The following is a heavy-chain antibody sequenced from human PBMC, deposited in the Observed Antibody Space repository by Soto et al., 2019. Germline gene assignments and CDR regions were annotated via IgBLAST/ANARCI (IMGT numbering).Heavy chain of an antibody. J-gene: IGHJ3*02. CDR2: IKSKTDGGTT. Sequence: AAGSLRLSCAASGFTFSNAWMNCVRQAPGKGLEWVGRIKSKTDGGTTDYAAPVKGRFTISRDDSKNTLYLQMNSLKTEDTAVYYCTTDLYYYDSSGYYPDAFDIWGQGTMVTVS. D-gene: IGHD3-22*01. V-gene: IGHV3-15*07. CDR3: TTDLYYYDSSGYYPDAFDI. CDR1: GFTFSNAW.